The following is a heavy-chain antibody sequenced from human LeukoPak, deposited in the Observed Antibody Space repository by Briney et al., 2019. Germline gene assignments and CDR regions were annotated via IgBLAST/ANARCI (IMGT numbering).Heavy chain of an antibody. J-gene: IGHJ3*02. CDR1: GFTFDDYG. V-gene: IGHV3-20*04. Sequence: GGSLRLSCAASGFTFDDYGMSWVRQAPGKGLEWVSGINWNGGSTGYADSVKGRFTISRDNAKNSLYLQMNSLRAEDTAVYYCARDPCGYSYGCHDAFDIWGQGTMVTVSS. CDR3: ARDPCGYSYGCHDAFDI. CDR2: INWNGGST. D-gene: IGHD5-18*01.